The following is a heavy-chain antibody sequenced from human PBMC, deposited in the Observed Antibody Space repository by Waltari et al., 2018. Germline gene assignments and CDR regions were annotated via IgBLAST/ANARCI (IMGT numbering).Heavy chain of an antibody. CDR1: GFTFSATS. Sequence: EVLLVESGGGLIQPGGSLRLSCSASGFTFSATSVNWVRQAAGKGLEWVSFISSGGKTIYYTDSVKGRFTISRDNAKNSLFLQMNSLRDEDTAVYYCARGITLDVWGQGTTVAVSS. V-gene: IGHV3-48*02. J-gene: IGHJ6*02. CDR3: ARGITLDV. CDR2: ISSGGKTI.